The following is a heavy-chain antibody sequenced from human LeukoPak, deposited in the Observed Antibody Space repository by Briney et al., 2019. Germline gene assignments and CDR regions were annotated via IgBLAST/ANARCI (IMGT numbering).Heavy chain of an antibody. V-gene: IGHV3-7*01. CDR1: GFVFSNYW. CDR3: ARRKEVQTTFDY. J-gene: IGHJ4*02. D-gene: IGHD4/OR15-4a*01. CDR2: IKEDGGET. Sequence: GGSLRLSCVASGFVFSNYWMGWVRQAPGKGLEWVANIKEDGGETYYVDSVKGRFTISRDNAKNSLDLQMDSLRDEDTAVYYCARRKEVQTTFDYWGQGTLVTVSS.